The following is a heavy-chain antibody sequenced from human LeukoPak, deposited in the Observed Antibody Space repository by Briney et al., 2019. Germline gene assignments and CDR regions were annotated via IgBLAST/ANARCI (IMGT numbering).Heavy chain of an antibody. J-gene: IGHJ4*02. CDR3: ARVGPYSGSYNFDY. D-gene: IGHD1-26*01. CDR1: EFVFSDYY. CDR2: INSDGSST. Sequence: GGSLRLSCAASEFVFSDYYMSWVRQAPGKGLVWVSRINSDGSSTNYADSVKGRFTISRDNAKNTLYLQMNSLRAEDTAVYYCARVGPYSGSYNFDYWGQGTLVTVSS. V-gene: IGHV3-74*01.